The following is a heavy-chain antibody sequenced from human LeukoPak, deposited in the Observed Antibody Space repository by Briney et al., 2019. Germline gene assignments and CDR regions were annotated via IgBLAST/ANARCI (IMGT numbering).Heavy chain of an antibody. CDR2: IYNSATT. D-gene: IGHD1-26*01. J-gene: IGHJ4*02. CDR3: ASFGNYFVRYLDY. Sequence: SETLSLTCTVSGGSISISSYYWGWIRQPPGKRLEWIGFIYNSATTYYNPSLKSRVTISVDTSKNQFSLKLTSVTAADTAVYYCASFGNYFVRYLDYWGQGTLVTVS. CDR1: GGSISISSYY. V-gene: IGHV4-39*01.